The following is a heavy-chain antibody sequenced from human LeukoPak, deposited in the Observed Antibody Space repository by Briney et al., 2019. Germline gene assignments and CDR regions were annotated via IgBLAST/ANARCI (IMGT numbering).Heavy chain of an antibody. CDR3: AADLRWDSSGYYYEGNYYYYYGMDV. J-gene: IGHJ6*02. CDR1: GFTFTSSA. CDR2: IVVGSGNT. V-gene: IGHV1-58*02. D-gene: IGHD3-22*01. Sequence: SVKVSCKASGFTFTSSAMQWVRQARGQRLEWIGWIVVGSGNTNYAQKFQERVTITRDMSTSTAYMELSSLRSEDTAVYYCAADLRWDSSGYYYEGNYYYYYGMDVWGQGTTVTVSS.